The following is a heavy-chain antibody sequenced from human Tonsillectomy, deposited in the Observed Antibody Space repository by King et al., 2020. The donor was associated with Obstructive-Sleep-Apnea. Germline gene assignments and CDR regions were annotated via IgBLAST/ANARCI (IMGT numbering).Heavy chain of an antibody. CDR1: GFTFSNAW. Sequence: VQLVESGGGLVKPGGSLRLSCAASGFTFSNAWMTWVRQAPGKGLEWVGRIKIKTVGGTADYAAPVKGRFTISRDDSKNTLYLQMNSLKTEDTAVYYCTRHSSGWYAGAFDIWGQGTMVTVSS. J-gene: IGHJ3*02. CDR2: IKIKTVGGTA. V-gene: IGHV3-15*01. CDR3: TRHSSGWYAGAFDI. D-gene: IGHD6-19*01.